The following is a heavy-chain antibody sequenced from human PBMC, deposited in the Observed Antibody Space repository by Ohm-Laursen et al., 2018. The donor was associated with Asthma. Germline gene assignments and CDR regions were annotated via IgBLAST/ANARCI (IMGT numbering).Heavy chain of an antibody. CDR1: GFTFNSYG. Sequence: SLRLSCTASGFTFNSYGMHWVRQAPGKGLEWVAVISYDGSNKYYADSVKGRFTISRDNSKNTLYLQMNSLRAEDTAVYYCAKDRDSSGSFDPWGQGTLVTVSS. D-gene: IGHD6-19*01. V-gene: IGHV3-30*18. CDR2: ISYDGSNK. J-gene: IGHJ5*02. CDR3: AKDRDSSGSFDP.